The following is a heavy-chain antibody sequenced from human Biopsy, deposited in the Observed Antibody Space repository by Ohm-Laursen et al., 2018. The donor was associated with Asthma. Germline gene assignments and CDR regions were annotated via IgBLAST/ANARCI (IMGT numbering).Heavy chain of an antibody. Sequence: SDTLSLTCTVSGGSISTYCWTWIRQPPGKGLEWVAYLYNSGTTNYNPSLKSRVTISVDTSKNQVSLNVRSVTAADTAVYYCARDRGGTYGRTFESWGQGTLVTGSS. CDR1: GGSISTYC. CDR2: LYNSGTT. D-gene: IGHD1-26*01. V-gene: IGHV4-59*01. CDR3: ARDRGGTYGRTFES. J-gene: IGHJ4*02.